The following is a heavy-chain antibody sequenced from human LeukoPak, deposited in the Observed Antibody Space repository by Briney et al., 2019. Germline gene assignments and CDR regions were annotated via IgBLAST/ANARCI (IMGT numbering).Heavy chain of an antibody. CDR1: GGSISSYY. D-gene: IGHD2-2*01. CDR2: IYTSGST. V-gene: IGHV4-4*07. CDR3: ASYYCSSTSCYDPDAFDI. Sequence: SETLSLTCTVSGGSISSYYWSWIRQPAGKGLEWIGRIYTSGSTNYNPSLKSRVTMSVDTSKNQFSLKLSSVTAADTAVYYCASYYCSSTSCYDPDAFDIWGQGTMVTVSS. J-gene: IGHJ3*02.